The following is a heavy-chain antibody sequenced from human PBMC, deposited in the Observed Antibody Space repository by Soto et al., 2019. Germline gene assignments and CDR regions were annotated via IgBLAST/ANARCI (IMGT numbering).Heavy chain of an antibody. CDR2: IYYSGST. Sequence: SETLSLTCTVSGGSISSGGYYWSWIRQHPGKGLEWIGYIYYSGSTYYNPSLKSRVTISVDTSKNQFSLKLSSVTAADTAVYYCARDSGFWSGYYQAQPVVNCFDPWGQGTLVTVSS. V-gene: IGHV4-31*03. D-gene: IGHD3-3*01. J-gene: IGHJ5*02. CDR1: GGSISSGGYY. CDR3: ARDSGFWSGYYQAQPVVNCFDP.